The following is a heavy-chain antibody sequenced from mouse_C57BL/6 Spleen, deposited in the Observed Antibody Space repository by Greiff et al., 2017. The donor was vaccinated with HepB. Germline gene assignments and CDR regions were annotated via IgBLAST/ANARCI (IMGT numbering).Heavy chain of an antibody. D-gene: IGHD1-1*01. J-gene: IGHJ3*01. Sequence: DVKLVESGGGLVKPGGSLKLSCAASGFTFSDYGMHWVRQAPEKGLEWVAYISSGSSTIYYADTVKGRFTISRDNAKNTLFLQMTSLRSEDTAMYYCARAGYGSSWFAYWGQGTLVTVSA. CDR2: ISSGSSTI. CDR3: ARAGYGSSWFAY. CDR1: GFTFSDYG. V-gene: IGHV5-17*01.